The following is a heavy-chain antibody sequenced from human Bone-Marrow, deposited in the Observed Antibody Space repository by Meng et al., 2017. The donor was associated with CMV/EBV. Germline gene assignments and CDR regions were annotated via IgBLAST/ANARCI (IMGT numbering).Heavy chain of an antibody. V-gene: IGHV3-30*02. CDR2: IRYDGSNK. Sequence: SCKASGFTFSSYGMHWVRQAPGKGLEWVAFIRYDGSNKYYADSVKGRFTISRDNSKNTLYLQMNSLRAEDTAVYYCAKDHRRVAAATKHCYYYYGMDVWGQGTTVTVSS. CDR3: AKDHRRVAAATKHCYYYYGMDV. D-gene: IGHD6-13*01. CDR1: GFTFSSYG. J-gene: IGHJ6*02.